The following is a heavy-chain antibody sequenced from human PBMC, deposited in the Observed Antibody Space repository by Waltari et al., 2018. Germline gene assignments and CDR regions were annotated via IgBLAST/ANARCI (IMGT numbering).Heavy chain of an antibody. Sequence: QVQLQESGPGLVKPSETLSLTCAVSGYSISSGYYWGWIRQPPGKGLEWIGRIYHSGSTSDNTSLKGRGTISVDTAKNQFSLKRSSVTAADTAVDYWARVSSWVRYVMDYLGQGTLVTV. D-gene: IGHD6-13*01. J-gene: IGHJ4*02. CDR2: IYHSGST. CDR1: GYSISSGYY. V-gene: IGHV4-38-2*01. CDR3: ARVSSWVRYVMDY.